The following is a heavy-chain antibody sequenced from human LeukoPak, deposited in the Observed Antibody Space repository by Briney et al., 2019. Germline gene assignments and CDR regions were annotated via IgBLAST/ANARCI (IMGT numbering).Heavy chain of an antibody. V-gene: IGHV4-30-4*01. Sequence: PSETLSLTRTVSGGSISSGDYYWSWIRQPPGKGLEWIGYIYYSGSTYYNPSLKSRVTISVDTSKNQFSLKLSSVTAADTAVYYCARGKQEDIVVVPAAMGFDPWGQGTLVTVPS. J-gene: IGHJ5*02. CDR2: IYYSGST. CDR1: GGSISSGDYY. D-gene: IGHD2-2*01. CDR3: ARGKQEDIVVVPAAMGFDP.